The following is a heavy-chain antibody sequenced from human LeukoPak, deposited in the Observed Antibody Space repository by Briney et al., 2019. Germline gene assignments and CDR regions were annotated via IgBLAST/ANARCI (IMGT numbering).Heavy chain of an antibody. D-gene: IGHD4-17*01. CDR3: ARWVYGRNAFDI. CDR2: IYYSGST. Sequence: SETLSLTCTVSGGSISSSSYYWGWIRQPPGKGLEWIGSIYYSGSTYYNPSLKSRVTISVDTSKNQFSLKLSSVTAADTAVYYCARWVYGRNAFDIWGQGTMVTVSS. CDR1: GGSISSSSYY. V-gene: IGHV4-39*07. J-gene: IGHJ3*02.